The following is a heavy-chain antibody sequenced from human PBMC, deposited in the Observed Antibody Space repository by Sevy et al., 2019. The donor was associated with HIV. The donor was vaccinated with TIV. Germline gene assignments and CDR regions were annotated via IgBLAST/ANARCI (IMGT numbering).Heavy chain of an antibody. J-gene: IGHJ6*02. CDR2: ISSSSSNI. CDR3: VRDRDGSGSSGGYGMDV. Sequence: GGSLRLSCVGSGITFSYYSMNWVRQAPGKGLEWVSSISSSSSNIYYADSVKGRFTISRDNAKKSLYLQMNSLRAEDTAVYYCVRDRDGSGSSGGYGMDVWGQGTTVTVSS. D-gene: IGHD3-10*01. CDR1: GITFSYYS. V-gene: IGHV3-21*01.